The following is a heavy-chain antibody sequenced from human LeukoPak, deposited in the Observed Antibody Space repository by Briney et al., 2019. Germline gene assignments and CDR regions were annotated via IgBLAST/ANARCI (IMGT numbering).Heavy chain of an antibody. V-gene: IGHV4-39*07. CDR3: ARETVIVVVPAHLGGIYYYMDV. J-gene: IGHJ6*03. CDR1: GGSISSSSYY. Sequence: PSETLSLTCTVSGGSISSSSYYWGWIRQPPGKGLEWIGRIYTSGSTNYNPSLKSRVTMSVDTSKNQFSLKLSSVTAADTAVYYCARETVIVVVPAHLGGIYYYMDVWGKGTTVTISS. CDR2: IYTSGST. D-gene: IGHD2-2*01.